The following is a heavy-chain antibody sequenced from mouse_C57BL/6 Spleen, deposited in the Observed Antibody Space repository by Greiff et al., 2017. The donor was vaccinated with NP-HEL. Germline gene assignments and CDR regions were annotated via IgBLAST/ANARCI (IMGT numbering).Heavy chain of an antibody. Sequence: VQLQQSGAELVRPGASVTLSCKASGYTFTDYEMHWVKQTPVHGLEWIGAIDPETGGTASNQKFKGKAILTADKSSSTAYMELRSLTSEDSAVYYGTRPVTTVVPDYWGQGTTLTVSA. CDR2: IDPETGGT. CDR3: TRPVTTVVPDY. J-gene: IGHJ2*01. CDR1: GYTFTDYE. V-gene: IGHV1-15*01. D-gene: IGHD1-1*01.